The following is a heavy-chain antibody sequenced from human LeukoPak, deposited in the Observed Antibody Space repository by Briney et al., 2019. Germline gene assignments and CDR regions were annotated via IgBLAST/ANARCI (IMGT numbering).Heavy chain of an antibody. CDR1: GFTFSAYA. Sequence: GGSLRLSCSASGFTFSAYATYWVRQAPRKRMEYVSGISSNGGRSFYADSVKGRFTISRDNSKNTLYLQMRSLRAEDTAVYYCVKITSATGGDCWGQGTRLTVSS. V-gene: IGHV3-64D*09. D-gene: IGHD1-1*01. J-gene: IGHJ4*02. CDR2: ISSNGGRS. CDR3: VKITSATGGDC.